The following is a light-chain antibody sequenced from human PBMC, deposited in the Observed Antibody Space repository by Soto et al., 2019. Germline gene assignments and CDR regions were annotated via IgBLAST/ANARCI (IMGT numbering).Light chain of an antibody. CDR1: SSDVGTYNL. J-gene: IGLJ2*01. CDR3: CSYATSRTLL. CDR2: EGN. Sequence: QSVLTQPASVSGSPGASITISRTGTSSDVGTYNLVTWYQQHPGRVPKLILYEGNKRPSGVSSRFSASKSGNTASLTISGLQAEDEADYFCCSYATSRTLLFGGGTKVTVL. V-gene: IGLV2-23*01.